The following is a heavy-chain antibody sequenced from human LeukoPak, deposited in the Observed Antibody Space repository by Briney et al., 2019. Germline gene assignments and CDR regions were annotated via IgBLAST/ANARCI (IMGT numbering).Heavy chain of an antibody. J-gene: IGHJ4*02. CDR1: GITVISYW. CDR3: ARDQRYCSSSSCPWEPFDY. V-gene: IGHV3-7*05. CDR2: IKQDGSER. D-gene: IGHD2-2*01. Sequence: PGGSLTLSCTASGITVISYWVSWVRQARGKGLECVANIKQDGSERYYVDSVKGRFTISRDNAKNSLYLQMNSLRAEDTAVYYCARDQRYCSSSSCPWEPFDYWGQRTLVTVSS.